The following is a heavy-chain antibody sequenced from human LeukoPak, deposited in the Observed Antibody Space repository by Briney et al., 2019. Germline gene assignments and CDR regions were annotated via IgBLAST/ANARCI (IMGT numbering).Heavy chain of an antibody. CDR3: ARGHSGAPDY. V-gene: IGHV3-64*02. CDR2: ISNNGRST. CDR1: GFTFSNHA. Sequence: PGGSLRLSCVGSGFTFSNHALHWVRQFPGKRLEYVSAISNNGRSTHYTDPVKGRFTVSRDNSKETVYLQLGSLRPEDTALYYCARGHSGAPDYWGRGTLVTVSS. D-gene: IGHD2-15*01. J-gene: IGHJ1*01.